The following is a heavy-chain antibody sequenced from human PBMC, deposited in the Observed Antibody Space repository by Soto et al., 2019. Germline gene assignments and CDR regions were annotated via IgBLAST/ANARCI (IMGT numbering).Heavy chain of an antibody. D-gene: IGHD1-1*01. J-gene: IGHJ5*02. CDR3: ARAVNWNEFDP. CDR2: IHSSGTTI. Sequence: QVQLVESGGGLVKPGGSLRLSCAASGFTFRDYYMSWIRQAPGKGLEWVSYIHSSGTTIYYADSVKGRFTISRDNAKNSLYLQMNSLRAEDTAIYYCARAVNWNEFDPWGQGTLVTVSS. CDR1: GFTFRDYY. V-gene: IGHV3-11*01.